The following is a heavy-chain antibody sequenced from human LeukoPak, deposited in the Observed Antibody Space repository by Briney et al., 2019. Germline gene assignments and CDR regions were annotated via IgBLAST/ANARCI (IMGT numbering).Heavy chain of an antibody. CDR3: ARTYSSSWYQSSDWFDP. Sequence: SETLSLTCAVSGYSISSGYYWGWIRQPPGKGLEWIGSIYHSGSTYYNPSLESRVTISVDTSKNQFSLKLSSVTAADTAVYYCARTYSSSWYQSSDWFDPWGQGTLVTVSS. D-gene: IGHD6-13*01. CDR2: IYHSGST. CDR1: GYSISSGYY. J-gene: IGHJ5*02. V-gene: IGHV4-38-2*01.